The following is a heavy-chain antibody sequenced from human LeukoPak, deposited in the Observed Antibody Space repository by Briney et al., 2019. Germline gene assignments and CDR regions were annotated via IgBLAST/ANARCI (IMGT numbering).Heavy chain of an antibody. J-gene: IGHJ3*02. CDR2: IYYSGST. CDR1: GGSISSHY. Sequence: SETLSLTCIVSGGSISSHYWSWIRQPPGKGLEWIGYIYYSGSTNYKPSLKSRVTISADTSKNQFSLKLSSVTAADTAVYYCAVVVPATIGFDAFDIWGQGTTVTVSS. D-gene: IGHD2-2*02. V-gene: IGHV4-59*08. CDR3: AVVVPATIGFDAFDI.